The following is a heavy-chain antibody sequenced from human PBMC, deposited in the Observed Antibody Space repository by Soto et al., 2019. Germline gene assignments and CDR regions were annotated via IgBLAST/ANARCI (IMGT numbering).Heavy chain of an antibody. CDR3: AKQVRDGTSSPYYFDY. Sequence: GGSLRLSCAGSGFTFGNYAMSWVRQAPGKGLEWVSAISSAVNTYYADSVKGRFTISRDNSKNTLSLQMNSLRAEDTAVYYCAKQVRDGTSSPYYFDYWGQGTLVTVSS. D-gene: IGHD6-6*01. V-gene: IGHV3-23*01. J-gene: IGHJ4*02. CDR2: ISSAVNT. CDR1: GFTFGNYA.